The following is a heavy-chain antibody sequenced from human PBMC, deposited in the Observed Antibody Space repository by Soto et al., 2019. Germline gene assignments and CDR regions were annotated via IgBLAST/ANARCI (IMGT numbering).Heavy chain of an antibody. D-gene: IGHD3-3*01. V-gene: IGHV1-69*01. CDR2: IIPIFGTA. CDR3: ARSPPLRFLEWLSPHYYYYGMDV. J-gene: IGHJ6*02. CDR1: GGTFSSYA. Sequence: VKVSCKASGGTFSSYAISWVRQAPGQGLEWMGGIIPIFGTANYAQKFQGRVTITADESTSTAYMELSSLRSEDTAVYYCARSPPLRFLEWLSPHYYYYGMDVWGQGTTVTSP.